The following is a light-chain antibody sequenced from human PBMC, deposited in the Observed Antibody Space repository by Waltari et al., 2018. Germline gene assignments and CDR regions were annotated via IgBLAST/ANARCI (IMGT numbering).Light chain of an antibody. CDR3: MQSLQTLWT. Sequence: DIVVTQSPLSLPVTPGEPASISCGSSQSLLHRNGNNYLDCDLEKQGQSPQLLIYLGSNRASGVPDRFSGSGSGTDFTLRISRVEAEDVGVYYCMQSLQTLWTFGQGTKVEIK. V-gene: IGKV2-28*01. J-gene: IGKJ1*01. CDR2: LGS. CDR1: QSLLHRNGNNY.